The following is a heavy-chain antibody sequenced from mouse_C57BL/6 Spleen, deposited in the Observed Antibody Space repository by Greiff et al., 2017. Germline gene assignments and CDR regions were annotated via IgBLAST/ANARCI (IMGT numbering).Heavy chain of an antibody. CDR3: ARDGYYGGYFDV. V-gene: IGHV3-6*01. J-gene: IGHJ1*03. CDR2: ISYDGSN. CDR1: GYSFTSGYY. D-gene: IGHD2-3*01. Sequence: EVQLVESGPGLVKPSQSLSLTCSVTGYSFTSGYYWYWIRQFPGNKLEWMGYISYDGSNNYNPSLKNRISFTRDTSKNQFFLKLNSVTTEDTATYYSARDGYYGGYFDVWGTGTTVTVSS.